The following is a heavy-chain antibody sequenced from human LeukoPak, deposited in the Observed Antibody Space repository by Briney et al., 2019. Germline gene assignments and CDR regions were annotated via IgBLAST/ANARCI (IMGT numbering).Heavy chain of an antibody. CDR1: GFTFTSYW. V-gene: IGHV3-7*01. CDR3: ARRNLFDY. J-gene: IGHJ4*02. Sequence: GGSLRLSCAASGFTFTSYWMNWVRQAPGKGLEWVAGIKQDGSDKYYVDSVKGRFTISRDNAENSVYLQMNSLRADDTAVYYCARRNLFDYWGQGTLDTVSS. CDR2: IKQDGSDK.